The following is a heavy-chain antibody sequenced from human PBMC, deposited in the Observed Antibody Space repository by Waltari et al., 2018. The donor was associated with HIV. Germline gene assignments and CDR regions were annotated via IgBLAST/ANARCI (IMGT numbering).Heavy chain of an antibody. CDR3: ARDPRSSGYYGMDV. D-gene: IGHD1-26*01. J-gene: IGHJ6*02. V-gene: IGHV3-53*01. CDR2: ISSGGSR. CDR1: GVPISYNN. Sequence: VQLVASGGGLIEPGGSLRASCAASGVPISYNNLSWVRQAPGKGLEWVSVISSGGSRYYADSVKGRFIISRDNSKNTVSLHMNSLRAEDTAVYYCARDPRSSGYYGMDVWGQGIKVTVSS.